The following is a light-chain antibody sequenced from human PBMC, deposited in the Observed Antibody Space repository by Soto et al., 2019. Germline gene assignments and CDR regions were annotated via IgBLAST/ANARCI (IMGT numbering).Light chain of an antibody. V-gene: IGLV3-21*04. Sequence: SYELTQPPSVSVAPGKTARITCGGNNIGSKSVHWYQQKPGQAPVLVIYYDSDRASGIPERFSGSNSGNTATLTISRVEAGDEADYYCQVWDSSSDPRVFGRGTKLTVL. CDR2: YDS. J-gene: IGLJ3*02. CDR3: QVWDSSSDPRV. CDR1: NIGSKS.